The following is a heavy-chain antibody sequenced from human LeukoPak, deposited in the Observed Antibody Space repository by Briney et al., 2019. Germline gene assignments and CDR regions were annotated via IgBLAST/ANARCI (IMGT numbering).Heavy chain of an antibody. CDR1: GGSISSGGYY. CDR2: IYYSGST. D-gene: IGHD3-10*01. CDR3: ARDYYGSGSFDY. V-gene: IGHV4-30-4*01. J-gene: IGHJ4*02. Sequence: NPSETLSLTCTVSGGSISSGGYYWSWIRQPPGEGLGWIGYIYYSGSTYYNPSLKSRVTISVDTSKNQFSLKLSSVTAADTAVYYCARDYYGSGSFDYWGQGTLVTVSS.